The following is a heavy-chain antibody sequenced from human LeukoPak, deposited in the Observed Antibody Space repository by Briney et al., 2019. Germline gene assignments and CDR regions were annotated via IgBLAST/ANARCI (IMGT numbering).Heavy chain of an antibody. V-gene: IGHV3-21*01. J-gene: IGHJ3*02. Sequence: GGPLRLSCVASGFTFSSDSMNWVRQAPGTGLEWVSSISSSSSYIYYADSVKGRFTISRDNAKNSLYLQMNSLRAEDTAVYYCARDSGSSGYYPDAFDIWGQGTMVTVSS. CDR2: ISSSSSYI. D-gene: IGHD3-22*01. CDR1: GFTFSSDS. CDR3: ARDSGSSGYYPDAFDI.